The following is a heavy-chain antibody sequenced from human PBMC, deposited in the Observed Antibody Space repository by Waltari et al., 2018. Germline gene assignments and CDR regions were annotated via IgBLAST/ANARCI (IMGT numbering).Heavy chain of an antibody. CDR1: GYTFTSYD. CDR2: MKPNSGNT. D-gene: IGHD2-15*01. J-gene: IGHJ3*02. V-gene: IGHV1-8*01. CDR3: ARLDIVVVVDAFDI. Sequence: QVQLVQSGAEVKKPGASVKVSCKASGYTFTSYDINWVRQATGQGLEWMGCMKPNSGNTGYAQKFQGRVTMTRNTCISTAYMELSSLRSEDTAVYYCARLDIVVVVDAFDIWGQGTMVTVSS.